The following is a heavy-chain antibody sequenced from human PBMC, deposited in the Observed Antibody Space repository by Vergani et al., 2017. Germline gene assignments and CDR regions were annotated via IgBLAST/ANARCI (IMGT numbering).Heavy chain of an antibody. J-gene: IGHJ4*02. V-gene: IGHV3-30-3*02. CDR3: AKQSVAVAGRRGAGFDY. CDR2: ISYDGSNK. D-gene: IGHD6-19*01. CDR1: GFTFSSYA. Sequence: QVQLVESGGGVVQPGRSLRLSCAASGFTFSSYAMHWVRQAPGKGLEWVAVISYDGSNKYYADSVKGRFTISRDNSKNTLYLQMNSLRAEDTAVYYCAKQSVAVAGRRGAGFDYWGQGTLVTVSS.